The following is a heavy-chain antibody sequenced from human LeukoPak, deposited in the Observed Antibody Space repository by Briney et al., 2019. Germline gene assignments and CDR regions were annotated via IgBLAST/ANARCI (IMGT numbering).Heavy chain of an antibody. D-gene: IGHD3-22*01. CDR1: GYTFTSYG. Sequence: ASVKVSCKASGYTFTSYGISWVRQAPGQGLEWMGWISAYNGNTNYAQKLQGRVAMTTDTSTSTAYMELRSLRSDDTAVYYCARVIQHYYDSSGYYRSGSFDYWGQGTLVTVSS. CDR3: ARVIQHYYDSSGYYRSGSFDY. J-gene: IGHJ4*02. V-gene: IGHV1-18*01. CDR2: ISAYNGNT.